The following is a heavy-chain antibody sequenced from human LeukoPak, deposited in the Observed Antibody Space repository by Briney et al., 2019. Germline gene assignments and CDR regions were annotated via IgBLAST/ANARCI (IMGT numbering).Heavy chain of an antibody. CDR3: AREFQGATVGGIGFDY. Sequence: SETLSLTCSVSGGSISNNNYYWGWIRQPPGKGLEWIGSIYYSGSTYYNPSLKSRVTISVDTSKNQFSLKLSSVTAADTAVYYCAREFQGATVGGIGFDYWGQGTLVTVSS. CDR1: GGSISNNNYY. J-gene: IGHJ4*02. D-gene: IGHD1-26*01. CDR2: IYYSGST. V-gene: IGHV4-39*07.